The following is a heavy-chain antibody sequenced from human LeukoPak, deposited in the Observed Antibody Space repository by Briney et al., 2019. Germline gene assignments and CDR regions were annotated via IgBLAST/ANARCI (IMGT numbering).Heavy chain of an antibody. J-gene: IGHJ4*02. V-gene: IGHV3-21*04. Sequence: GGSLRHSCAASGFIFSSYSMNWVRQAPGKGLEWVSSISSSSSYIYYADSVKGRFTISRDNAKNSLYLQMNSLRAEDTAVYYCARWATEEFDYWGQGTLVTVSS. D-gene: IGHD5-12*01. CDR1: GFIFSSYS. CDR3: ARWATEEFDY. CDR2: ISSSSSYI.